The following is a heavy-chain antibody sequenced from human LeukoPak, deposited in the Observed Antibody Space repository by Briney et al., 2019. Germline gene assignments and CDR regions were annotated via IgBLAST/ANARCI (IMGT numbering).Heavy chain of an antibody. Sequence: SETLSLTCTVSGGSINNYHWSWIRHPPGGGLEWIGYVYYNGLTSYNPSLNSRVTISVDTPKNQFSLTVNSVTAADTAIYYCARYCNDGTCFSKALDYWGQGTLATVSS. D-gene: IGHD2-15*01. CDR3: ARYCNDGTCFSKALDY. CDR1: GGSINNYH. J-gene: IGHJ4*02. V-gene: IGHV4-59*08. CDR2: VYYNGLT.